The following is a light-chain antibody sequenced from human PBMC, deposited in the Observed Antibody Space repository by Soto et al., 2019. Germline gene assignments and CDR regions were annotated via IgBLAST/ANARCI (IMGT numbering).Light chain of an antibody. CDR3: LLYYGGVPV. Sequence: QAVVTQEPSLTVSPGGTVTLTCASSTGVVTSDNYPSWLQQKPGQAPRPLIHKTSNKHSWTPARFSGSLLGGKSALTLSAVQPEDEADYSCLLYYGGVPVFGGGTQLTVL. CDR1: TGVVTSDNY. CDR2: KTS. V-gene: IGLV7-43*01. J-gene: IGLJ7*01.